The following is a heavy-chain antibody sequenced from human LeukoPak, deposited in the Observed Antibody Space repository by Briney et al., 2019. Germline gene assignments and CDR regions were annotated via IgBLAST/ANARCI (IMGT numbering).Heavy chain of an antibody. CDR1: GCTFSSYA. CDR3: AKKGPTMIPGNYFDY. J-gene: IGHJ4*02. CDR2: IRGSGGDT. V-gene: IGHV3-23*01. Sequence: PGGSLRLSCAASGCTFSSYATSWVRQAPGQGLEWVSTIRGSGGDTYYADSVKGRFTISRDNSKNTLHLQMNGLRAEDTAVYYCAKKGPTMIPGNYFDYWGQGTLVTVSS. D-gene: IGHD3-22*01.